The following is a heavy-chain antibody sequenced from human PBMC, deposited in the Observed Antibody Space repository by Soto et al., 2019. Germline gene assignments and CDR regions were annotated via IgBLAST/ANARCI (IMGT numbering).Heavy chain of an antibody. V-gene: IGHV1-18*01. CDR2: ISAYNGNT. J-gene: IGHJ4*02. D-gene: IGHD4-17*01. CDR3: ARAPQPEPTVVTLDFDY. CDR1: GYTFTSYG. Sequence: GASVNVSCKASGYTFTSYGISWVRQAPGRGLEWMGWISAYNGNTNYAQKLQGRVTMTTDTSTSTAYMELRSLRSDDTAVYYCARAPQPEPTVVTLDFDYWGQGTLVTVSS.